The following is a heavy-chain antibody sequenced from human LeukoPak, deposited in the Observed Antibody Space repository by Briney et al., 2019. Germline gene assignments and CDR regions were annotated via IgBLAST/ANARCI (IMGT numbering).Heavy chain of an antibody. CDR2: ISCSGSTI. CDR3: ARELWFGGRTMFDP. V-gene: IGHV3-48*03. J-gene: IGHJ5*02. Sequence: GGSLRLSCAASGFTFSSYEMNWVRQAPGKGLEWVSYISCSGSTIYYADSVKGRFTISRDNAKNSLYLQMNSLRAEDTAVYYCARELWFGGRTMFDPWGQGTLVTVSS. D-gene: IGHD3-10*01. CDR1: GFTFSSYE.